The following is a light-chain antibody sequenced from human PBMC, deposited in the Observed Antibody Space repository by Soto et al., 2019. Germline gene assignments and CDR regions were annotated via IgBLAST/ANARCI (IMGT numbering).Light chain of an antibody. CDR2: AAS. CDR1: QGISSY. J-gene: IGKJ2*01. Sequence: IQLTQSPSSLSASVGDRVTITCRASQGISSYLAWYQQKPGKAPKLLIYAASTLQSGVPSRFSGSGSGTDFTLTISSLQPDDFATYYCQQFNSSPYTFGQGTKGDIK. CDR3: QQFNSSPYT. V-gene: IGKV1-9*01.